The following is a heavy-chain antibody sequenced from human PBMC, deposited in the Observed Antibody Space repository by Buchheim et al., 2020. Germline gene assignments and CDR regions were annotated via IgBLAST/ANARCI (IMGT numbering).Heavy chain of an antibody. Sequence: QVHLQESGPGLVKPLETLSLTCTVSGGSITSNYWSWVRQPPGKTLEWIGYTHHSGDTSYNPSLNSRVTMSLDPSKHQFSLNLRSLTAADTAVYYCARHLPGPYDYWGQGIL. V-gene: IGHV4-59*12. CDR3: ARHLPGPYDY. CDR1: GGSITSNY. CDR2: THHSGDT. J-gene: IGHJ4*02.